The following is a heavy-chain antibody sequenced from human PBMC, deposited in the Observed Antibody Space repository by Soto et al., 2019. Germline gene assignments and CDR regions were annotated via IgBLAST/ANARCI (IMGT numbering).Heavy chain of an antibody. Sequence: QVQLVQSGAEVKKPGASVKVSCKASGYTFTSYDINWVRQATGQGLEWMGWMNPNSGNTGYAQKFQGRVTMTRNTSISTAYMELSSLRSEDTAVYYCARADYSRAWSRHYYYGMDVWGQGTTVTVSS. CDR1: GYTFTSYD. J-gene: IGHJ6*02. V-gene: IGHV1-8*01. D-gene: IGHD6-19*01. CDR2: MNPNSGNT. CDR3: ARADYSRAWSRHYYYGMDV.